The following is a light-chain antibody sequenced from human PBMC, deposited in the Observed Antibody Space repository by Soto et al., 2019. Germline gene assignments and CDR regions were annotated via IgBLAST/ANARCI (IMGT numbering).Light chain of an antibody. V-gene: IGKV3-20*01. J-gene: IGKJ1*01. CDR3: QQYGSSPRT. CDR2: DVS. CDR1: QSVSSNY. Sequence: DIGLTQSPGTLSLSPGERASLSCRASQSVSSNYLAWYKQKSGQAPSPLIYDVSRRATCIPERFSGSGSGTEFTLIISRLEPEDFEVYYCQQYGSSPRTFGQGTKVDI.